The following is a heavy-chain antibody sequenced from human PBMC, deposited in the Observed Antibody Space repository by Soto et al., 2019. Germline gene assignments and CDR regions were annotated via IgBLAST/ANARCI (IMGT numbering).Heavy chain of an antibody. CDR2: ISGSGDNT. J-gene: IGHJ6*03. D-gene: IGHD4-17*01. V-gene: IGHV3-23*01. CDR3: ARVHYGDYVDYYYYMDV. CDR1: GFTFSSYA. Sequence: GGSLRLSCAASGFTSSGFTFSSYAMSWVRQAPGKGLEWVSSISGSGDNTYYADSVKGRFTISRHNSKNTLYLQMNSLRAEDTAVYYCARVHYGDYVDYYYYMDVWGKGTTVTVSS.